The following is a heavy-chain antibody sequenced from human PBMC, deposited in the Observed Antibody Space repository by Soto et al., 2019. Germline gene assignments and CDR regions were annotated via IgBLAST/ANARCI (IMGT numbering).Heavy chain of an antibody. CDR2: IYYSGST. CDR3: ARLLRLTMVRGVIPFDGMDV. CDR1: GGPSXSGGDY. D-gene: IGHD3-10*01. Sequence: SETLSLTCSVSGGPSXSGGDYWSWIRQHPGKGLEWIGYIYYSGSTYYNPSLKSRVTISVDTSKNQFSLKLSSVTAADTAVYYCARLLRLTMVRGVIPFDGMDVWGQGTTVTVSS. V-gene: IGHV4-31*03. J-gene: IGHJ6*02.